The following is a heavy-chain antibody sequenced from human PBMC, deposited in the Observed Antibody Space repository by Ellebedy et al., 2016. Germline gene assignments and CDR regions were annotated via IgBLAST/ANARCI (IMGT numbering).Heavy chain of an antibody. Sequence: ASVKVSXXVSGYTLTELSMHWVRQAPGKGLEWMGGFDPEDGETIYAQKFQGRVTMTEDTSTDTAYMELSSLRSEDTAVYYCAREARILTGYYSSRNWFDPWGQGTLVTVSS. V-gene: IGHV1-24*01. D-gene: IGHD3-9*01. CDR2: FDPEDGET. J-gene: IGHJ5*02. CDR3: AREARILTGYYSSRNWFDP. CDR1: GYTLTELS.